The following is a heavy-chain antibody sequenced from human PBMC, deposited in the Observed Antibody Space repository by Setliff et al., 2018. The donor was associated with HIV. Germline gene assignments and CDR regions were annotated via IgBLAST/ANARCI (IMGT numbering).Heavy chain of an antibody. D-gene: IGHD6-13*01. V-gene: IGHV4-59*11. CDR2: IYFTGSA. Sequence: SETLSLTCSVSGGSISGHYGGWIRQPPGKGLEWIGYIYFTGSAGYNPSLKSRVSMSVDTSTNTAYMELTSLTSEDTALYYCVRDEKRAAAGSLYYFDLWGQGTLVTVSS. CDR1: GGSISGHY. J-gene: IGHJ4*02. CDR3: VRDEKRAAAGSLYYFDL.